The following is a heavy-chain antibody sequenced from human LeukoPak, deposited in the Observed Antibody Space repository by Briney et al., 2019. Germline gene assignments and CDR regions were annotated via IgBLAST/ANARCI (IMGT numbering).Heavy chain of an antibody. CDR1: GFTFRTFA. Sequence: GGSLRLSCAASGFTFRTFAMHWVRQAPGKGLEWVSSISSSASYIYYTDSVKGRFTVSRDNGKNSLYLQMTSLRAEDTAVYYCARDNSRTAALDAFNIWGQGTVVTVSS. V-gene: IGHV3-21*01. CDR3: ARDNSRTAALDAFNI. J-gene: IGHJ3*02. D-gene: IGHD6-13*01. CDR2: ISSSASYI.